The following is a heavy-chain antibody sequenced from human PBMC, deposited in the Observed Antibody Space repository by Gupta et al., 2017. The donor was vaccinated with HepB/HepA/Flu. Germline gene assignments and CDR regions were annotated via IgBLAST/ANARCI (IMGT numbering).Heavy chain of an antibody. CDR1: GYTFSSYY. Sequence: QVQLVQSGAEVKKPGASVKVSCKASGYTFSSYYMHWVRQAPGQGLEWVGIINPSGGSTSYGQKVQGRVTMTRDTSTSTVYMELSSLRSEDTAIYYCARRVGATNRDAFDIWGQGTMVTVSS. CDR3: ARRVGATNRDAFDI. CDR2: INPSGGST. D-gene: IGHD1-26*01. V-gene: IGHV1-46*01. J-gene: IGHJ3*02.